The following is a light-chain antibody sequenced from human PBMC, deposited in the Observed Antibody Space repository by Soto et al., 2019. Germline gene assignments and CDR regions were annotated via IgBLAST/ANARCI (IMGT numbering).Light chain of an antibody. CDR3: QKYNTAPWT. J-gene: IGKJ1*01. CDR2: GAS. V-gene: IGKV3D-15*01. CDR1: QSLSAF. Sequence: EIVLTQSPGTLSLSPGERATLSCRASQSLSAFLAWYQQQPGQAPRLLIYGASTRATGIPDRFSGSGSGTDFTLTISSLQPEDAATYYCQKYNTAPWTFGQGTKVEIK.